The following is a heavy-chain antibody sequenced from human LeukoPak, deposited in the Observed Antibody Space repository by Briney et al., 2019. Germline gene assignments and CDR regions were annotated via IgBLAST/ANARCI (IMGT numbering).Heavy chain of an antibody. CDR3: ARLPLLWFGEPDY. D-gene: IGHD3-10*01. Sequence: PSETLSLTCAVYGGSFSGYYWGWIRQPPGKGLEWIGSMIYTGNTYYNPSLKSRITISVDTSKNQLSLKLSSVTAADTAVYYCARLPLLWFGEPDYWGQGTLVTVSS. J-gene: IGHJ4*02. CDR2: MIYTGNT. CDR1: GGSFSGYY. V-gene: IGHV4-34*12.